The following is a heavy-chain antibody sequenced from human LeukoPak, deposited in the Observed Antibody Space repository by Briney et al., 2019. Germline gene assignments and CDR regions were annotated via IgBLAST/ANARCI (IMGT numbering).Heavy chain of an antibody. J-gene: IGHJ4*02. CDR2: ISSSSSYI. CDR1: GFTVSSNY. V-gene: IGHV3-21*01. CDR3: ARDSDFDY. Sequence: GGSLRLSCAASGFTVSSNYMSWVRQAPGKGLEWVSSISSSSSYIYYADSVKGRFTISRDNAKNSLYLQMNSLRAEDTAVYHCARDSDFDYWGQGTLVTVSS.